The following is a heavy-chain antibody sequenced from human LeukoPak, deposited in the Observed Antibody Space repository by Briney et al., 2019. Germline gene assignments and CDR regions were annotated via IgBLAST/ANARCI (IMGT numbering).Heavy chain of an antibody. Sequence: GESLKISCKGSGYSFTSYWIGWVRQMPGKGLEWVGIIYPGDSDTRYSPSFQGQVTISADKSISTAYLQWSSLKASDTAMYYCARQAVRRPKIFGVVTKQNYYYYGMDVWGQGTTVTVSS. V-gene: IGHV5-51*01. CDR3: ARQAVRRPKIFGVVTKQNYYYYGMDV. CDR2: IYPGDSDT. J-gene: IGHJ6*02. D-gene: IGHD3-3*01. CDR1: GYSFTSYW.